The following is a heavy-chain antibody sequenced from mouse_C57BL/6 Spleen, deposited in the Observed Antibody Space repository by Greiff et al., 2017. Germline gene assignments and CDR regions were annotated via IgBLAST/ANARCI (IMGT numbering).Heavy chain of an antibody. Sequence: EVQLQQSGAELVRPGASVKLSCTASGFNIKDDYMHWVKQRPEQGLEWIGWIDPENGDTEYASKFQGKATITADTSSNTAYLQRSSLTSEDTAVYYCTTWNDGFPLDYWGQGTTLTVSS. V-gene: IGHV14-4*01. J-gene: IGHJ2*01. CDR3: TTWNDGFPLDY. CDR2: IDPENGDT. CDR1: GFNIKDDY. D-gene: IGHD2-3*01.